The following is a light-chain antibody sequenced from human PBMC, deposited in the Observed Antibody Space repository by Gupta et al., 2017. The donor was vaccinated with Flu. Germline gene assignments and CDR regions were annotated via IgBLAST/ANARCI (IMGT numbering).Light chain of an antibody. Sequence: EFLLTQSPATLSLSHGERATLACRASPSVAAQLAWFQQKPGQPPRLLIYEVSNRAPGIPVRFSGSGSGTDFTLTISSLEPEDFAVYYCQQRTIWPLSFGGGTKVEIK. CDR1: PSVAAQ. CDR2: EVS. J-gene: IGKJ4*01. CDR3: QQRTIWPLS. V-gene: IGKV3-11*01.